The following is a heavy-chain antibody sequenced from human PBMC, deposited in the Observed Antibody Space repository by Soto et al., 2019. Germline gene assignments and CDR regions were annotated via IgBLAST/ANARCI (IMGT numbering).Heavy chain of an antibody. J-gene: IGHJ4*02. V-gene: IGHV3-74*01. Sequence: GGSLRLSCAASGFAFGNSWMHWVRQPPGKGPEWVSRMTSDGRTTQYADSVKGRFIVSRDNAKNTLYLQMNSLRAEDTAVYYCATAEVDYWGPGTLVTVSS. CDR1: GFAFGNSW. CDR3: ATAEVDY. CDR2: MTSDGRTT.